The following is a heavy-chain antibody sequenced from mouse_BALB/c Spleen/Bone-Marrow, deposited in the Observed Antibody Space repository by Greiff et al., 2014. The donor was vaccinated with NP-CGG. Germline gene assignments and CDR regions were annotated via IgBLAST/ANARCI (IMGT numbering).Heavy chain of an antibody. J-gene: IGHJ4*01. Sequence: VQLQQSGPELVKPGASMKISCKASGYSFTGYTMNWVKQSHGKNLEWIGLINPYNGGTSYNQKFKGKATLTVDKSSSTAYMEPLSLTSEDSAVYYCARRDYRYDEGVDYWGQGTSVTVSS. D-gene: IGHD2-14*01. CDR2: INPYNGGT. CDR3: ARRDYRYDEGVDY. CDR1: GYSFTGYT. V-gene: IGHV1-18*01.